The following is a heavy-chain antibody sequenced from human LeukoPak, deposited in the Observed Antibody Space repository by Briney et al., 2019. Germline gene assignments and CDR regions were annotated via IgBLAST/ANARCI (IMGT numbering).Heavy chain of an antibody. CDR3: ARWGYYYGSGRGLGAFDI. Sequence: GGSLRLSCAASGFTFSSYEMNWVRQAPGKGLEWVSYINSSGSTIYYADSVKGRFTISRDNAKNSLYLQMNSLRAEDTAVYYCARWGYYYGSGRGLGAFDIWGQGTMVTVSS. J-gene: IGHJ3*02. V-gene: IGHV3-48*03. CDR1: GFTFSSYE. CDR2: INSSGSTI. D-gene: IGHD3-10*01.